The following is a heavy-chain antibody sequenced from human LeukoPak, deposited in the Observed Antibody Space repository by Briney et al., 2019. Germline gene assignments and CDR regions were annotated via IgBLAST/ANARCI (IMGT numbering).Heavy chain of an antibody. V-gene: IGHV4-34*01. D-gene: IGHD3-3*01. J-gene: IGHJ6*02. Sequence: SETLSLTCAVYGGSFSGYYWSWIRQPPGKGLEWIGEINHSGSTNYNPSLKSRVTISVDTSKNQFSLKLSSVTAADTAVYYCARAGFGVVIMSVYCYYGMDVWGQGTTVTVSS. CDR1: GGSFSGYY. CDR2: INHSGST. CDR3: ARAGFGVVIMSVYCYYGMDV.